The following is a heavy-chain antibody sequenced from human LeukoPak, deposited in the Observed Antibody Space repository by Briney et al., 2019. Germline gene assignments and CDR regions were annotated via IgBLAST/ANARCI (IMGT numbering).Heavy chain of an antibody. CDR2: LSYDGSNR. Sequence: GRSLRLSCSASGFTFSSFVMHWVRQAPGKGLEWVAVLSYDGSNRYYADSVKGRFTISRDNSKNTLYLQMNSLRAEDTAVYYCAKDASTVTLHADYWGQGTLVTVSS. J-gene: IGHJ4*02. CDR3: AKDASTVTLHADY. V-gene: IGHV3-30*18. D-gene: IGHD4-17*01. CDR1: GFTFSSFV.